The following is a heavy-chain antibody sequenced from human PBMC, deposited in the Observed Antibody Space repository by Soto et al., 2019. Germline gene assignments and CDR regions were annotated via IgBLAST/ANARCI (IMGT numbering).Heavy chain of an antibody. V-gene: IGHV1-69*12. CDR2: IIPVFGTP. Sequence: QVQLVQSGAEVKKPGSSVKVSCKASGGSLSNYGISWVRQAPGQGLEWMGAIIPVFGTPNYAQKFQDRVTITADESTNTVYMEVRSLTSGDTAVYYCARGDATKIVVTTYYGMDVWGQGTTVTVSS. D-gene: IGHD3-22*01. CDR3: ARGDATKIVVTTYYGMDV. J-gene: IGHJ6*02. CDR1: GGSLSNYG.